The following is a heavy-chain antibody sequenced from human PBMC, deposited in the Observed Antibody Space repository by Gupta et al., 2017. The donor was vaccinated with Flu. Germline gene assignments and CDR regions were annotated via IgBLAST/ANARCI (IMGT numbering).Heavy chain of an antibody. CDR3: AQIPATIQKGDY. Sequence: EVQSLEFGGCLVQPGGSVSLSCTASAFPFRVYTISWARNAHAPGLEWVSAINPAASITSYEDSVKGRFAISRDNSRNTLFLQMDSVGVEDTAVYSCAQIPATIQKGDYWGQGTLVTVSS. CDR2: INPAASIT. V-gene: IGHV3-23*01. J-gene: IGHJ4*02. D-gene: IGHD2-2*02. CDR1: AFPFRVYT.